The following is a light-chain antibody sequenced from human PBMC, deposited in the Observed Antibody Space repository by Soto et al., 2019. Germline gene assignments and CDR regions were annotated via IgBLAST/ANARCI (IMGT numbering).Light chain of an antibody. CDR3: QQRSNWPPIT. CDR1: QXVLVSSNNKNY. V-gene: IGKV4-1*01. CDR2: WAS. Sequence: VMTHSPDSLTVSLGRRAPIEXXSTQXVLVSSNNKNYLASYQQKAGQPPRLXXNWASTRDSGVPDRCSGSGSGTDFTLTISSLQAEDAAVYSCQQRSNWPPITFGQGTRLEIK. J-gene: IGKJ5*01.